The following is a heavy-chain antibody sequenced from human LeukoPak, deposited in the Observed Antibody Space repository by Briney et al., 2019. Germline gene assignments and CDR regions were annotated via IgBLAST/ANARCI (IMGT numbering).Heavy chain of an antibody. V-gene: IGHV4-59*08. CDR2: IYYSGST. J-gene: IGHJ3*02. CDR1: GDSISSYY. Sequence: SETLSLTCTVSGDSISSYYWTWIRQPPGKGLEWIGYIYYSGSTKYNPSLKSRVTISVDTSKSQFSLKLSSVTAADTAVYYCTRQRSGSYFDAVDIWGQGTLVTASS. D-gene: IGHD1-26*01. CDR3: TRQRSGSYFDAVDI.